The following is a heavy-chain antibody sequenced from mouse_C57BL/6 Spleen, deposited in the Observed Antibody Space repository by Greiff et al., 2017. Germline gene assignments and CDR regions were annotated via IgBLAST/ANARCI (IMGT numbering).Heavy chain of an antibody. V-gene: IGHV5-4*01. D-gene: IGHD2-1*01. Sequence: EVQWVESGGGLVKPGGSLKLSCAASGFTFSSYAMSWVRQTPEKRLEWVATISDGGSYTYYPDNVKGRFTISRDNAKNNLYLQMSHLKSEDTAMYYCARDGNYPSYAMDYWGQGTSVTVSS. CDR2: ISDGGSYT. CDR1: GFTFSSYA. CDR3: ARDGNYPSYAMDY. J-gene: IGHJ4*01.